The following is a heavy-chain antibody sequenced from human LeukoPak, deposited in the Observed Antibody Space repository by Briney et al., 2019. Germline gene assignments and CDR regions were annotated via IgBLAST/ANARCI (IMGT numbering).Heavy chain of an antibody. CDR2: ISSSSSYI. CDR3: ARDSLDGGATDY. V-gene: IGHV3-21*01. J-gene: IGHJ4*02. D-gene: IGHD1-1*01. CDR1: GFTFSSYS. Sequence: GGSLRLSCAASGFTFSSYSMNWVRQAPGKGLEWVSSISSSSSYIYYADSVKGRFTISSDNAKNSLYLQMNSLRAEDTAVYYCARDSLDGGATDYWGQGTLVTVSS.